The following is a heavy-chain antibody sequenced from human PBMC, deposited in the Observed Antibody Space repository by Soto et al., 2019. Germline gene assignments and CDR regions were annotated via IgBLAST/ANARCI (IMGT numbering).Heavy chain of an antibody. V-gene: IGHV2-5*02. CDR1: GFSLSTSGVG. CDR2: IYWDDDK. CDR3: AHRPGEFLWRANWFDP. J-gene: IGHJ5*02. D-gene: IGHD3-10*01. Sequence: QITLKESGPTLVKPTQTLTLTCTFSGFSLSTSGVGVGWIRQPPGKALEWLALIYWDDDKRYSPSLKSRLTITKDTSKNQVVLTMTNMDPVDTATYYCAHRPGEFLWRANWFDPWGQGTLVTVSS.